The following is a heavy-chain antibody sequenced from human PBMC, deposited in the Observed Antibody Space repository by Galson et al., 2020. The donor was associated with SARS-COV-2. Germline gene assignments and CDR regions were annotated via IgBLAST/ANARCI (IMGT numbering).Heavy chain of an antibody. Sequence: ASVKVSCKASGYTFTSSDINWVRQATGQGLEWMGWMNPNSGNTGYAQRFQDRVTMTRDTSINTAYMELSSLISEDTAVYYCARGQSGVGIVYWGQGTPVTVSS. CDR2: MNPNSGNT. D-gene: IGHD7-27*01. V-gene: IGHV1-8*01. J-gene: IGHJ4*02. CDR1: GYTFTSSD. CDR3: ARGQSGVGIVY.